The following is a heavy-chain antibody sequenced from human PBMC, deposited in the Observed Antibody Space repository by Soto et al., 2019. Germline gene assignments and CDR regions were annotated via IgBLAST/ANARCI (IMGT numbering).Heavy chain of an antibody. CDR3: ARHPGKGRYFDWYWYFDL. V-gene: IGHV4-39*01. Sequence: SETLSLTCTVSGGSISSSSYYWGWIRQPPGKGLEWIGSIYYSGSTYYNPSLKSRVTISVDTSKNQFSLKLSSVTAADTAVYYCARHPGKGRYFDWYWYFDLWGRGTLVT. J-gene: IGHJ2*01. CDR1: GGSISSSSYY. D-gene: IGHD3-9*01. CDR2: IYYSGST.